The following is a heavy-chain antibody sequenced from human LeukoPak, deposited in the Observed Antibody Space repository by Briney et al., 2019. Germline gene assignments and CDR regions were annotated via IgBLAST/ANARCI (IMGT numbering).Heavy chain of an antibody. CDR1: GFTISSYA. J-gene: IGHJ4*02. V-gene: IGHV3-23*01. CDR3: AKGSYWESSSWRHDFDD. Sequence: PGGSLRLSCAASGFTISSYAMSWVRQAPGKGLEWVSGMNGSGGSTYYADSVKGRFTSFRDSSKNTLYLQMNSLRAEDTAVYYCAKGSYWESSSWRHDFDDWGQGTLVT. CDR2: MNGSGGST. D-gene: IGHD6-13*01.